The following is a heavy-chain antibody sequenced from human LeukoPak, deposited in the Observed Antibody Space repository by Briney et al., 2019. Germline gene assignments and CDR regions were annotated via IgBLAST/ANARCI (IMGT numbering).Heavy chain of an antibody. J-gene: IGHJ4*02. CDR2: IYYSGST. Sequence: SETLSLTCTVSGGSISSYYWSWIRQPPGKGLEWIGYIYYSGSTNYNPSLKSRVTISVDTSKNQFSLKLSSVTAADTAVYSCARGDSGSYLFGYWGQGTLVTVSS. V-gene: IGHV4-59*01. CDR1: GGSISSYY. CDR3: ARGDSGSYLFGY. D-gene: IGHD3-10*01.